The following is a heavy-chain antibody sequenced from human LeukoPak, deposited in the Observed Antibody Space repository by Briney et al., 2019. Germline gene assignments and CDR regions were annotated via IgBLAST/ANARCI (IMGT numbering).Heavy chain of an antibody. CDR1: GFTFSSYW. V-gene: IGHV3-7*01. J-gene: IGHJ6*02. CDR3: ARDYGRSRDYGMDV. Sequence: GGSLRLSCAASGFTFSSYWMSWVRQAPGKGLEWVANIKQDGSEKYYVDSVKGRLTISRDNAKNTLYLQMNSLRAEDTAVYYCARDYGRSRDYGMDVWGQGTTVTVSS. D-gene: IGHD3-10*01. CDR2: IKQDGSEK.